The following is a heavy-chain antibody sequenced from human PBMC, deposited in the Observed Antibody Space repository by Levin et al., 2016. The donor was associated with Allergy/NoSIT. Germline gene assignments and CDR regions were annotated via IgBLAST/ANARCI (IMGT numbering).Heavy chain of an antibody. CDR3: AKAWRPYPYCFDY. D-gene: IGHD3-3*01. J-gene: IGHJ4*02. Sequence: VRQAPGKGLEWVSAISGSGGSTYYADSVKGRFTISRDNSKNTLYLQMNGLRAEDTAVYYCAKAWRPYPYCFDYWGQGTLVTVSS. CDR2: ISGSGGST. V-gene: IGHV3-23*01.